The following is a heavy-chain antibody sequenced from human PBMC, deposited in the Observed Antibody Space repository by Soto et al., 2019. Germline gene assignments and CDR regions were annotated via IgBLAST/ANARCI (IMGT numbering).Heavy chain of an antibody. CDR3: ARHSSSWYLYYYYGMDV. V-gene: IGHV5-10-1*01. J-gene: IGHJ6*02. CDR1: GYSFTSYW. Sequence: LKISCKGSGYSFTSYWISWVRQMPGKGLEWMGRIDPSDSYTNYSPSFQGHVTISADKSISTAYLQWSSLKASDTAMYYCARHSSSWYLYYYYGMDVWGQGTTVTVSS. D-gene: IGHD6-13*01. CDR2: IDPSDSYT.